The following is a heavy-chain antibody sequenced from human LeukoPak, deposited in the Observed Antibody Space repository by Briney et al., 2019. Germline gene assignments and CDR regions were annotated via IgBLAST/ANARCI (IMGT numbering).Heavy chain of an antibody. V-gene: IGHV3-15*07. CDR1: GFTFSNAY. J-gene: IGHJ4*02. Sequence: GGSLRLSCAASGFTFSNAYMNWVRQAPGKGLEWVGRIKPKTDGETTEYAAPVKDRFSISREDSKNTVYLQMNSLKTEDTAVYYCTTDGGYWGQGTLVTVSS. D-gene: IGHD3-16*01. CDR2: IKPKTDGETT. CDR3: TTDGGY.